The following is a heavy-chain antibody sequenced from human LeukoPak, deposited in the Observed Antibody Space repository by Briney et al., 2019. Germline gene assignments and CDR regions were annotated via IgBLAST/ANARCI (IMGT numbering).Heavy chain of an antibody. D-gene: IGHD4-11*01. J-gene: IGHJ4*02. Sequence: SVKVSCKASGGTFSSYTISWVRQAPGQGLEWMGRIIPILGIANYAQKFQGRVTITADKSTSTAHMELSSLRSEDTAVYYCARGYSNYVGYFDYWGQGTLVTVSS. CDR2: IIPILGIA. CDR1: GGTFSSYT. CDR3: ARGYSNYVGYFDY. V-gene: IGHV1-69*02.